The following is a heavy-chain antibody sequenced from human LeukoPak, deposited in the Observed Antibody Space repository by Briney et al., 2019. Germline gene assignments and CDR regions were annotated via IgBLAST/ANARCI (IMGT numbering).Heavy chain of an antibody. J-gene: IGHJ6*03. Sequence: SETLSLTCAVYGGSFSGYYWSWIRQPPGKGLEWIGEINHSGSTNYNPSLKSRVTISVDTSKNQFSLKLSSVTAADTAVYYCARDCRYCSGGSCYTRPSYYYYMDVWGKGTTVTVSS. CDR1: GGSFSGYY. D-gene: IGHD2-15*01. CDR2: INHSGST. V-gene: IGHV4-34*01. CDR3: ARDCRYCSGGSCYTRPSYYYYMDV.